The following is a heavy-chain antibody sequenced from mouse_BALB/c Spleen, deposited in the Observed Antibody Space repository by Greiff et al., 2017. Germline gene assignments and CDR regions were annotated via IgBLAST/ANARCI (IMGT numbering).Heavy chain of an antibody. D-gene: IGHD2-4*01. V-gene: IGHV3-2*02. CDR2: ISYSGST. J-gene: IGHJ3*01. CDR1: GYSITSDYA. Sequence: EVQLVESGPGLVKPSQSLSLTCTVTGYSITSDYAWNWIRQFPGNKLEWMGYISYSGSTSYNPSLKSRISITRDTSKNQFFLQLNSVTTEDTATYYCARYDYDRFAYWGQGTLVTVSA. CDR3: ARYDYDRFAY.